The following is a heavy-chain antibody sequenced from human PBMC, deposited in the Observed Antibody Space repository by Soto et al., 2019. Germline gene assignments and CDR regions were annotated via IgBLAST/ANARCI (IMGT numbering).Heavy chain of an antibody. V-gene: IGHV4-31*03. D-gene: IGHD3-10*01. Sequence: SETLSLTCTVSGGSISSGGYYWSWIRQHPGKGLEWIGYIYYSGSTYYNPSLKSRVTISVDTSKNQFSLKLSSVTAADTAVYYCARSGITMVRGVIITNPLYYYGMDVWGQGTTVTVSS. CDR1: GGSISSGGYY. CDR2: IYYSGST. CDR3: ARSGITMVRGVIITNPLYYYGMDV. J-gene: IGHJ6*02.